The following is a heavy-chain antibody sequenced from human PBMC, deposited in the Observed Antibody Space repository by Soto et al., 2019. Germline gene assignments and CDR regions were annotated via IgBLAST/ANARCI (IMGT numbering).Heavy chain of an antibody. CDR3: ARGPPDIVARISVYYFDY. V-gene: IGHV4-34*01. D-gene: IGHD5-12*01. CDR1: GGSFSGYY. J-gene: IGHJ4*02. CDR2: INHSGST. Sequence: SETLSLTCAVYGGSFSGYYWSWIRQPPGKGLEWIGEINHSGSTNYNPSLKSRVTISVDTSKNQFSLKLSSVTAADTAVYYCARGPPDIVARISVYYFDYWGQGTLVTVSS.